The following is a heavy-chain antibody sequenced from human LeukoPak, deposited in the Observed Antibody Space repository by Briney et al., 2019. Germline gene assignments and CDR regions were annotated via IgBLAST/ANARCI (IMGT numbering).Heavy chain of an antibody. CDR2: IYHSGST. V-gene: IGHV4-4*02. Sequence: SETLSLTCTVSGGSISSSNWWSWVRQPPGKGLEWIGEIYHSGSTNYNPSLKSRVTISVDKSKNQFSLKLSSVTAADTAVYYCARLGPDYGDYGRWFDPWGQGTLVTVSS. CDR1: GGSISSSNW. J-gene: IGHJ5*02. D-gene: IGHD4-17*01. CDR3: ARLGPDYGDYGRWFDP.